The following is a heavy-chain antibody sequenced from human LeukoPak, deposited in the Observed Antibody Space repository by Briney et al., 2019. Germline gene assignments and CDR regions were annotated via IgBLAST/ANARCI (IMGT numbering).Heavy chain of an antibody. Sequence: GGSLRLSCAASGFSLSTFWMHWVRQASGKGLVWVSRIDYDGSTTTYADSVKGRFTISRDNAKNTLYLQMNSLRAEDTAVYYCTHLGWFDPWGQGTLVTVSS. V-gene: IGHV3-74*01. CDR3: THLGWFDP. CDR2: IDYDGSTT. J-gene: IGHJ5*02. CDR1: GFSLSTFW.